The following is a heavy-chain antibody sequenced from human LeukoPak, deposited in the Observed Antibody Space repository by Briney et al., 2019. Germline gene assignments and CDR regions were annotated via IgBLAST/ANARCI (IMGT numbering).Heavy chain of an antibody. CDR1: GGSISDGGFY. D-gene: IGHD3-22*01. J-gene: IGHJ5*02. Sequence: PSQTLSLTCTVSGGSISDGGFYWSWIRQHPERGLEWIGYIYYSGSTYYNPTLESRVTMSVDTSMKQFSLKLKSVTAADTAVYYCASPRSYYDSSGYYISWGQGTLVTVSS. V-gene: IGHV4-31*03. CDR2: IYYSGST. CDR3: ASPRSYYDSSGYYIS.